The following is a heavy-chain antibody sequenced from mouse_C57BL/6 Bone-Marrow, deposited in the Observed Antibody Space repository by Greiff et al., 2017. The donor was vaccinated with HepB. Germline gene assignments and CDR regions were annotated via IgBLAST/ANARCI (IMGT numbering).Heavy chain of an antibody. CDR3: TTGGFFDY. CDR2: VDPENGDT. CDR1: GFNIKDDY. Sequence: VQLQHSGAELVRPGASVKLSCTASGFNIKDDYMHWVKQRHEQGLEWIGWVDPENGDTEYASKFQGKATITADTSSNTAYLQLSSLTSEDTAVYYCTTGGFFDYWGQGTTLTVSS. V-gene: IGHV14-4*01. J-gene: IGHJ2*01.